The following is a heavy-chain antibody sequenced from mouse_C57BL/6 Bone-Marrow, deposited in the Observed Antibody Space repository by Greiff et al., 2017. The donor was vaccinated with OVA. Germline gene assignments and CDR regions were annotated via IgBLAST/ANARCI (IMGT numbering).Heavy chain of an antibody. CDR1: GYTFTSYW. D-gene: IGHD2-2*01. J-gene: IGHJ2*01. CDR2: IYPGSGRT. CDR3: AKKGLLWLRRGFDY. V-gene: IGHV1-55*01. Sequence: VQLQQSGAELVKPGASVKMSCKASGYTFTSYWITWVKQRPGQGLEWIGDIYPGSGRTNFNEKFKSKATLTVDTSSSTAYMQLSSLTSEDSAVYYCAKKGLLWLRRGFDYWGQGTTLTVST.